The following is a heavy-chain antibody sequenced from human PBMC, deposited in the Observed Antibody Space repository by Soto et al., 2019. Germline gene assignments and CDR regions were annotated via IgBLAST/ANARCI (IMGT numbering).Heavy chain of an antibody. J-gene: IGHJ4*02. CDR3: ARTNYGSGSYYTYYFDY. CDR2: ISAFNGNT. CDR1: GYTFTSYG. Sequence: ASVKVSCKASGYTFTSYGISWVRQAPGQGLEWMGWISAFNGNTNYAQKLQGRVTMTTHTSTSTAYMELRSLRSDDTAVYYCARTNYGSGSYYTYYFDYWGQGTLVTVSS. D-gene: IGHD3-10*01. V-gene: IGHV1-18*01.